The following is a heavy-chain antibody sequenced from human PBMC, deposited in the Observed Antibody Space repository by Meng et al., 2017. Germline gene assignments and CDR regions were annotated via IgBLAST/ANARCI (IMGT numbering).Heavy chain of an antibody. V-gene: IGHV4-31*03. J-gene: IGHJ3*02. CDR1: GGSISSGGYY. CDR3: ARDQGGSGSFGFAFDI. CDR2: IYYSGST. Sequence: QLQESGPGLVKSSQTLSLTCTVSGGSISSGGYYWSWICQHPGKGLEWTGYIYYSGSTYYNPSLKSRVTISVDTSKNQFSLKLSSVTAADTAVYYCARDQGGSGSFGFAFDIWGQGTMVTVSS. D-gene: IGHD6-19*01.